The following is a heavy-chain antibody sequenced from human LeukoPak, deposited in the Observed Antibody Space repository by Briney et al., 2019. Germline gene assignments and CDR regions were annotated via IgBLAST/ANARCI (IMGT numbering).Heavy chain of an antibody. Sequence: PSETLSLTCAVYGGSFSGYYWSWIRQPPGKGLEWIGEINHSGSTNYNPSLKSRVTISVDTSKNQFSLKLSSVTAADTAVYYCARSNTMDFWSGYFHPGYYYYGMDVWGQGTTVTVSS. D-gene: IGHD3-3*01. J-gene: IGHJ6*02. V-gene: IGHV4-34*01. CDR3: ARSNTMDFWSGYFHPGYYYYGMDV. CDR1: GGSFSGYY. CDR2: INHSGST.